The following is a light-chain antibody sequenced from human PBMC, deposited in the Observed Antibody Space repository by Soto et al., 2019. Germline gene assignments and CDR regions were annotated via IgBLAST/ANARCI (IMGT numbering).Light chain of an antibody. V-gene: IGLV2-11*01. Sequence: QSVLTQPPSASGTPGQRVTISCSGTSSDVGAYNYVSWYQHHPAKAPKLVIYDVHRRPSGVPDRFSASKSGNTASLTISGLRAEDEADYYCCSYVGRNTFVFGTGTKLTVL. CDR3: CSYVGRNTFV. J-gene: IGLJ1*01. CDR2: DVH. CDR1: SSDVGAYNY.